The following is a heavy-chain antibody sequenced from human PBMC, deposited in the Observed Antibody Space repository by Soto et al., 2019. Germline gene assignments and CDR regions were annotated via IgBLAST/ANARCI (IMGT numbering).Heavy chain of an antibody. J-gene: IGHJ4*02. CDR2: IYYSGSP. CDR3: ASRKSSPYFDH. Sequence: PSETLSLTCTVSGGSISSGDYYWSWIRQPPGKGLEWIGSIYYSGSPYYNPSLKSRVTISVDTSKNQFSLKLSSVTAADTAVYYCASRKSSPYFDHWGQGTLVTVSS. CDR1: GGSISSGDYY. V-gene: IGHV4-30-4*01. D-gene: IGHD3-10*01.